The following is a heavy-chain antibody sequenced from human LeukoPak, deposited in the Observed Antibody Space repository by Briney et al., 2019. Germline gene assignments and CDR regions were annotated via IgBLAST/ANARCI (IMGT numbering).Heavy chain of an antibody. CDR3: AADLPYSNYGPLDY. J-gene: IGHJ4*02. Sequence: GASVKVSCKASGFAFTNSAVQWVRQARGQRLEWIGWIVVGSGNTNYAQKFQERVTITGDMSTNTAYLDLSSLRSEDTAVYYCAADLPYSNYGPLDYWGQGTLVTVSS. V-gene: IGHV1-58*01. CDR1: GFAFTNSA. CDR2: IVVGSGNT. D-gene: IGHD4-11*01.